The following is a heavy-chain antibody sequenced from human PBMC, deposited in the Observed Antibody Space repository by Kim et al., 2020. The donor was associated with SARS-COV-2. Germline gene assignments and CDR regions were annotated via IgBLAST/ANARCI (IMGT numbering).Heavy chain of an antibody. J-gene: IGHJ6*02. Sequence: GGSLRLSCTASGFTFGDYAMSWFRQAPGKGLEWVGFIRSKAYGGTTEYAASVKGRFTISRDDSKSIAYLQMNSLKTEDTAVYYCTRDYYYGSGSYYTPNSYYYGMDVWGQGTTVTVSS. CDR1: GFTFGDYA. V-gene: IGHV3-49*03. CDR2: IRSKAYGGTT. D-gene: IGHD3-10*01. CDR3: TRDYYYGSGSYYTPNSYYYGMDV.